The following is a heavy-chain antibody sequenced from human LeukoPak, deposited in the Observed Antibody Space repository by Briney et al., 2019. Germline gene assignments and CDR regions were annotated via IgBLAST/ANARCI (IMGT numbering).Heavy chain of an antibody. CDR1: GFTFSSYS. CDR3: ARAPGDYYDSSGYLDAFDI. J-gene: IGHJ3*02. D-gene: IGHD3-22*01. V-gene: IGHV3-48*04. Sequence: GGSLRLSCAASGFTFSSYSMNWVRQAPGKGLEWVSYISSSGSTIYYADSVKGRFTISRDNAKNSLYLQMNSLRAEDTAVYYCARAPGDYYDSSGYLDAFDIWGQGTMVTVSS. CDR2: ISSSGSTI.